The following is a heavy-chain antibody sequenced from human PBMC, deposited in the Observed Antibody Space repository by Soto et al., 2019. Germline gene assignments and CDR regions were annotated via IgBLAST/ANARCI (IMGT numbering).Heavy chain of an antibody. CDR1: GSCGGHG. V-gene: IGHV4-34*13. CDR3: ARDMHAGFTPDSAS. J-gene: IGHJ5*02. D-gene: IGHD2-15*01. Sequence: GSCGGHGGSWILQPPGKGLEWIGEINHSGSTNYNPSLQSRVAISMDTSKNQLSLKLTSMTAADTAVYFCARDMHAGFTPDSASLGQGTLVTVSS. CDR2: INHSGST.